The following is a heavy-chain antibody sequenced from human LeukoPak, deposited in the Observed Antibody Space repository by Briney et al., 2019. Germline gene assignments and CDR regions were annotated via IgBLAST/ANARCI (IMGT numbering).Heavy chain of an antibody. J-gene: IGHJ4*02. D-gene: IGHD6-13*01. Sequence: GGSLRLSCAASGFAFDDYAMHWVRHAPGKGLEWVSGISWNSGSIGYADSVKGRFTISRDNAKNSLYLQMNSLRAEDTALYYCAKGYSSSWYEDFFDYWGQGTLVTVSS. CDR1: GFAFDDYA. CDR2: ISWNSGSI. V-gene: IGHV3-9*01. CDR3: AKGYSSSWYEDFFDY.